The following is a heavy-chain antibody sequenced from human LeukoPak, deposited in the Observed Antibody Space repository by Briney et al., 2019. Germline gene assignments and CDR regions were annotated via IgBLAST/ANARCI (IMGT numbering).Heavy chain of an antibody. CDR2: ISSSSSYI. CDR3: ARGLPYNDAFDI. D-gene: IGHD4-11*01. J-gene: IGHJ3*02. CDR1: GFTFSSYN. V-gene: IGHV3-21*01. Sequence: PGGSLRLSCAASGFTFSSYNVNWVRQAPGKGLEWVSSISSSSSYIYHADSVKGRFTISRDNAKNSLYLQMNSLRAEDTAVYYCARGLPYNDAFDIWGQGTMVTVSS.